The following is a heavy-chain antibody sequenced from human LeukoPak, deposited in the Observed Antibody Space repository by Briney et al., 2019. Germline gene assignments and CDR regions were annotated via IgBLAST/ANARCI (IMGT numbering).Heavy chain of an antibody. CDR3: ARGEPAHY. D-gene: IGHD1-14*01. CDR1: GGTFSSYA. CDR2: INPNSGGT. Sequence: ASVKVSCKASGGTFSSYAISWVREAPGQGLEWMGWINPNSGGTNYAQKFQGRVTMTRDTSISTAYMELSRLRSDDTAVYYCARGEPAHYWGQGTLVTVSS. J-gene: IGHJ4*02. V-gene: IGHV1-2*02.